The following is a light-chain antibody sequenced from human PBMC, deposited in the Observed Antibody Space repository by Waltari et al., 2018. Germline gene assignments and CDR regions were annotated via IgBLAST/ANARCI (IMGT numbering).Light chain of an antibody. J-gene: IGLJ1*01. V-gene: IGLV3-19*01. CDR1: SLRSSY. Sequence: SSELTQDPAVSVALGQTVRITCHGDSLRSSYASWYQQKPGQAPVFVIYGKNNRPSGIPDRFSGSSSGDTVTLTITGAQAEDEADYYCNSRDSSGNHLVFGPGTKVTVL. CDR2: GKN. CDR3: NSRDSSGNHLV.